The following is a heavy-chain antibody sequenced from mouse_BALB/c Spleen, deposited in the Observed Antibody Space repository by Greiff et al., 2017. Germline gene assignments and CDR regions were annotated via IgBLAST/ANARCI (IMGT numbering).Heavy chain of an antibody. CDR1: GFTFSSYT. V-gene: IGHV5-12-2*01. CDR3: ARHVGDYFDY. Sequence: EVNVVESGGGLVQPGGSLKLSCAASGFTFSSYTMSWVRQTPEKRLEWVAYISNGGGSTYYPDTVKGRFTISRDNAKNTLYLQMSSLKSEDTAMYYCARHVGDYFDYWGQGTTLTVSS. J-gene: IGHJ2*01. CDR2: ISNGGGST.